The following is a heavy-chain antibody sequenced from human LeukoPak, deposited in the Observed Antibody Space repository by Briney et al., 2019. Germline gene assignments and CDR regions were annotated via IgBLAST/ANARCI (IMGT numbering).Heavy chain of an antibody. V-gene: IGHV1-46*01. CDR1: GYTLTELS. D-gene: IGHD1-26*01. CDR2: INPSGGST. J-gene: IGHJ4*02. Sequence: ASVKVSCKVSGYTLTELSMHWVRQAPGQGLEWMGIINPSGGSTSYAQKFQGRVTMTRDTSTSTVYMELSSLRSEDTAVYYCARGEGGSYLFDYWGQGTLVTVSS. CDR3: ARGEGGSYLFDY.